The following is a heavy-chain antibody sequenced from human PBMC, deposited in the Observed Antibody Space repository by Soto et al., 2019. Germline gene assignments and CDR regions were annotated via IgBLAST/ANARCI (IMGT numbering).Heavy chain of an antibody. D-gene: IGHD3-9*01. Sequence: EVQLLESGGGLVQPGGSLRLSCAASGFTFNSYAMSWVRQAPGKGLEWVSAISGSGDNTYYADSVKGRFTISRDNSKNTLYLQMNSLRAEDTAVYYCAKIWLGDYDILPGYSYFDYWGQGTLVTVSS. CDR1: GFTFNSYA. J-gene: IGHJ4*02. CDR3: AKIWLGDYDILPGYSYFDY. V-gene: IGHV3-23*01. CDR2: ISGSGDNT.